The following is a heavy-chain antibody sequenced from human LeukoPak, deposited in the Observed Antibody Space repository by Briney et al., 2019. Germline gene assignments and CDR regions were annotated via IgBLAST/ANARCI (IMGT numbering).Heavy chain of an antibody. CDR1: GGSISSYY. CDR2: IYYSGST. Sequence: SETLSLTCTVSGGSISSYYWSWIRQPPGKGLEWIGYIYYSGSTNYNPSLKSRVTISVDTSKNQFSLKLSSVTAADTAVYYCARRFYGDLHFDYWGQGTLVTVSS. V-gene: IGHV4-59*08. D-gene: IGHD4-17*01. J-gene: IGHJ4*02. CDR3: ARRFYGDLHFDY.